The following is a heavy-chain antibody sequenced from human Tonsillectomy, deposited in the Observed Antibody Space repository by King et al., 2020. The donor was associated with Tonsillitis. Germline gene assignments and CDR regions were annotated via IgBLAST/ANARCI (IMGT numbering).Heavy chain of an antibody. CDR3: ASYRDLEGAAGILNYYYGMDV. V-gene: IGHV1-2*02. Sequence: VQLVESGAEVKKPGASVKVSCKASGYTFTGYYMHWVRQAPGQGLEWMGWINPNSGGTNYAQKFQGRVTMTRDTSISTAYMELSRLRSDDTAVYYCASYRDLEGAAGILNYYYGMDVWGQGTTVTVSS. CDR2: INPNSGGT. D-gene: IGHD6-13*01. J-gene: IGHJ6*02. CDR1: GYTFTGYY.